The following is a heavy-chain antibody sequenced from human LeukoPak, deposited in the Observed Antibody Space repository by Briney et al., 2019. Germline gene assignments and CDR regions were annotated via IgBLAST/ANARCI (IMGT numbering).Heavy chain of an antibody. V-gene: IGHV3-30*04. CDR3: ASQYGMDV. Sequence: GRSLRLSCAASGFTFSSYAMHWVRQAPGKGLEWVAVISYDGSNKYYADSVKGRFTISRDNSKNTLYLQMNSLRAEDTAVYYCASQYGMDVWGKGTTVTVSS. CDR1: GFTFSSYA. J-gene: IGHJ6*04. CDR2: ISYDGSNK.